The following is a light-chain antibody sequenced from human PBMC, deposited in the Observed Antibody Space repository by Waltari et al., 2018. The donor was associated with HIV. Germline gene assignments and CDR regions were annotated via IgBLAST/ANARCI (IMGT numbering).Light chain of an antibody. Sequence: QSALTQPASMSGSPGQSITLSCTGDSSDVGTYNHVSWYQQSPGKAPRLIIDEGNKRPSGVSNRFSASKSGNTASLTISGLQAEDESDYYCCSYAGEITFVVFGGGTKLTVL. CDR1: SSDVGTYNH. CDR2: EGN. V-gene: IGLV2-23*03. J-gene: IGLJ2*01. CDR3: CSYAGEITFVV.